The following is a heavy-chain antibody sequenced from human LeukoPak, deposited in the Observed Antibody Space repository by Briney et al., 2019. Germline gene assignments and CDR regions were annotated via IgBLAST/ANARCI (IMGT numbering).Heavy chain of an antibody. CDR1: GGSFSGYY. J-gene: IGHJ4*02. CDR2: INHSGST. V-gene: IGHV4-34*01. CDR3: AGYGSGSYSIGFDY. Sequence: PSETLSLTCAVYGGSFSGYYWSWIRQPPGKGLEWIGEINHSGSTNYNPSLKSRVTISVDTSKNQFSLKLSSVTAADTAVYYCAGYGSGSYSIGFDYWGQGTLVTVSS. D-gene: IGHD3-10*01.